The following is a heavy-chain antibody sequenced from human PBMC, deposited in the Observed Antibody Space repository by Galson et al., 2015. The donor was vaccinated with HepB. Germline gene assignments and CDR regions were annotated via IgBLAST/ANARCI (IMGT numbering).Heavy chain of an antibody. CDR2: ISAYNGNT. V-gene: IGHV1-18*01. D-gene: IGHD1-26*01. Sequence: SVKVSCKASGYTFTSYGISWVRQAPGQGLEWMGWISAYNGNTNYAQKLQGRVTMTTDTSTSTAYMELRSLRSDDTAVYYCARVAGIVGATTYYYYYMDVWGKGTTVTVSS. J-gene: IGHJ6*03. CDR3: ARVAGIVGATTYYYYYMDV. CDR1: GYTFTSYG.